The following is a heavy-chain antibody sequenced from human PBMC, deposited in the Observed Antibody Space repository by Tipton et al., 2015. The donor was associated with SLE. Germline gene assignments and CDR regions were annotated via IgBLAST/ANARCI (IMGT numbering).Heavy chain of an antibody. V-gene: IGHV3-23*01. J-gene: IGHJ4*02. CDR2: ISGSGGST. D-gene: IGHD6-13*01. CDR1: GFTFSSYA. CDR3: AKDYYGKAAAGTGHGY. Sequence: SLRLSCAASGFTFSSYAMSWVRQAPXKGLEWVSAISGSGGSTYYADSVKGRFTISRDNSKNTLYLQMNSLRAEDTAVYYCAKDYYGKAAAGTGHGYWGQGTLVTVSS.